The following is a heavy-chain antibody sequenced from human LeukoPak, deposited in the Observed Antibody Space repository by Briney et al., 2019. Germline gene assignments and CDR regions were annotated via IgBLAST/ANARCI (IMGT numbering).Heavy chain of an antibody. J-gene: IGHJ4*02. CDR3: ARDPNPLSTSWAWGYYFDY. CDR2: ISYDGSNK. Sequence: GGSLRLSCAASGFTFSSYAMHWVRQAPGKGLEWVAVISYDGSNKYYADSVKGRFTISRDNSKNTLYLQMNSLRAEDTAVYYCARDPNPLSTSWAWGYYFDYRGQGTLVTVSS. CDR1: GFTFSSYA. V-gene: IGHV3-30*04. D-gene: IGHD6-6*01.